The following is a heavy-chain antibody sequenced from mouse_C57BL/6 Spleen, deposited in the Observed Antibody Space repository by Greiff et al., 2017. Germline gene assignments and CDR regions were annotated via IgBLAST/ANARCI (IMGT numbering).Heavy chain of an antibody. D-gene: IGHD2-1*01. V-gene: IGHV1-20*01. CDR1: GYSFTGYF. CDR2: INPYNGDT. CDR3: ARSYGNLFAY. Sequence: VQLKQSGPELVKPGDSVKISCKASGYSFTGYFMNWVMQSHGKSLEWIGRINPYNGDTFYNQKFKGKATLTVDKSSSTAHMELRSLTSEDSAVYYCARSYGNLFAYWGQETLVTVSA. J-gene: IGHJ3*01.